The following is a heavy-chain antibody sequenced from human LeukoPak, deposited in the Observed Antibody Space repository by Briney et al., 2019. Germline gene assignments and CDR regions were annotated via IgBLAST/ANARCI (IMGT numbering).Heavy chain of an antibody. Sequence: GGSLRLSCAASGFTFDDYAMHWARQAPGKGLEWVSGISWNSGSIGYADSVKGRFTISRDNAKNSLYLQMNSLRAEDMALYYCAKGVLRFLEWSFDYWGQGTLVTVPS. CDR1: GFTFDDYA. CDR3: AKGVLRFLEWSFDY. CDR2: ISWNSGSI. J-gene: IGHJ4*02. V-gene: IGHV3-9*03. D-gene: IGHD3-3*01.